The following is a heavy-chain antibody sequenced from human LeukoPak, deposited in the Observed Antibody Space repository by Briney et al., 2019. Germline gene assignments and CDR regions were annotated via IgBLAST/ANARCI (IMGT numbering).Heavy chain of an antibody. D-gene: IGHD1-26*01. V-gene: IGHV4-38-2*02. Sequence: SETLSLTCTVSGGSISSYYWSWIRQPPGKGLEWIGSIYHSGSTYYNPSLKSRVTISVDTSKNQFSLKLSSVTAADTAVYYCARVVGATDAFDIWGQETMVTVSS. CDR2: IYHSGST. J-gene: IGHJ3*02. CDR1: GGSISSYY. CDR3: ARVVGATDAFDI.